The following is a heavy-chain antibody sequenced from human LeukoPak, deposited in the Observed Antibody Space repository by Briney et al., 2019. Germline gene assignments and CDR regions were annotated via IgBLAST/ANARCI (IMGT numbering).Heavy chain of an antibody. J-gene: IGHJ4*02. D-gene: IGHD6-19*01. CDR2: ISSSSSYI. CDR1: GSTFSRYT. CDR3: ATGIAVAGTGFDY. Sequence: PGGSLRLSCAASGSTFSRYTMNWVRQAPGKGLEWVSSISSSSSYIYYADSVKGRFTISRDNAKNSLYLQMNSLRAEDTAVYYCATGIAVAGTGFDYWGQGTLVTVSS. V-gene: IGHV3-21*01.